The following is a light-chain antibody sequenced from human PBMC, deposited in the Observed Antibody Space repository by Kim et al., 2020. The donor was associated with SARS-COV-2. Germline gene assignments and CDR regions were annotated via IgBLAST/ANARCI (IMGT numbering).Light chain of an antibody. CDR2: GAP. CDR3: QQYGSSPPT. CDR1: QIMTGSY. Sequence: PGERATPASRAGQIMTGSYLAWYQRKPAQAPKVLIYGAPRRATGIPDRFSGSGSGTDFTLTISRLEPEDFAVYYCQQYGSSPPTFGQGTKVDIK. J-gene: IGKJ1*01. V-gene: IGKV3-20*01.